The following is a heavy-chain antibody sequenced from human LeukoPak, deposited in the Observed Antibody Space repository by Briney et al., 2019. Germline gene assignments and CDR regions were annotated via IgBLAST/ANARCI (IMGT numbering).Heavy chain of an antibody. Sequence: SETLSLTCSVSGGSINNYSWSWIRQPPGKGLEWLGYIYYSGGTNYNPSLQSRVTISVDTSKKQFSLKLSSVTAADTAVYYCVRYIVPTAVDIWGQGTMVTVSS. CDR2: IYYSGGT. J-gene: IGHJ3*02. D-gene: IGHD5-12*01. CDR1: GGSINNYS. V-gene: IGHV4-59*08. CDR3: VRYIVPTAVDI.